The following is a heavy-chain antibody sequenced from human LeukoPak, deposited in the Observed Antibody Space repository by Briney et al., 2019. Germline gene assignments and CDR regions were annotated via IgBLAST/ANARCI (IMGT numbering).Heavy chain of an antibody. CDR1: GFTFSSYG. CDR3: ARVLDFGWFDP. V-gene: IGHV3-7*01. Sequence: GRSLRLSCAASGFTFSSYGMHWVRQAPGKGLEWVANIKQDGSQKYYVDSVKGRFTISRDNAKDSLYLQMDSLRAEDTAVYYCARVLDFGWFDPWGQGTLVTVSS. CDR2: IKQDGSQK. J-gene: IGHJ5*02. D-gene: IGHD3/OR15-3a*01.